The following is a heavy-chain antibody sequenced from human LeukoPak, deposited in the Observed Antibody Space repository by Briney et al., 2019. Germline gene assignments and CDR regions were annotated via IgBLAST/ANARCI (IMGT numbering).Heavy chain of an antibody. V-gene: IGHV3-66*02. J-gene: IGHJ4*02. Sequence: GGSLRLSCAASGFTVSITYMSSVRQAPGKGLEWVSVYSGGTTYYADSVKGRLTISRDNYKNTLYLQMNSLRAEDTAVYYCASGTQLWHGGYWGQGTLVTVSS. CDR1: GFTVSITY. D-gene: IGHD5-18*01. CDR3: ASGTQLWHGGY. CDR2: YSGGTT.